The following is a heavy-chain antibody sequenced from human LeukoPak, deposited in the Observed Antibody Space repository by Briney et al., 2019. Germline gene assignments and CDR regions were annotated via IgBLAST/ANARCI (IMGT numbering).Heavy chain of an antibody. CDR2: IHADSGNT. CDR3: TIGLAGDWDAFDI. Sequence: GASVKVSCKTSGYTFTTCAVHWVRQAPGQRLEWMGWIHADSGNTKYSQKLQGRVAIARDTSASTIYMELTSLRIEDTAVHFCTIGLAGDWDAFDIWGLGTKVTVSS. D-gene: IGHD6-19*01. J-gene: IGHJ3*02. CDR1: GYTFTTCA. V-gene: IGHV1-3*01.